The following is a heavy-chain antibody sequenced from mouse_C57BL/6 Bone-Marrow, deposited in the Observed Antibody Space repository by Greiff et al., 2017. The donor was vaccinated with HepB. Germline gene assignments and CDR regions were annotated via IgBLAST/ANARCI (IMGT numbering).Heavy chain of an antibody. CDR2: IDPENGDT. D-gene: IGHD2-3*01. J-gene: IGHJ3*01. V-gene: IGHV14-4*01. Sequence: DVKLQESGAELVRPGASVKLSCTASGFNIKDDYMHWVKQRPEQGLEWIGWIDPENGDTEYASKFQGKATITADTSSNTAYLQLSSLTSEDTAVYYCTPGYSWFAYWGQGTLVTVSA. CDR3: TPGYSWFAY. CDR1: GFNIKDDY.